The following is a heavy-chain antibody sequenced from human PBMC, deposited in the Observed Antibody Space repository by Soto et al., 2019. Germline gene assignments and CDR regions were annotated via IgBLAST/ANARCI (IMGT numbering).Heavy chain of an antibody. Sequence: GGSLRLSCAASGFTFSNAWMNWVRQAPGKGLEWVGRIKSKTDGGTTDYAAPVKGRFTISRDDSKNTLYLQMNSLKTEDTAVYYCTTANWYSSDRDLYDIPAQRTTVTVS. CDR2: IKSKTDGGTT. CDR1: GFTFSNAW. V-gene: IGHV3-15*07. J-gene: IGHJ3*02. D-gene: IGHD6-25*01. CDR3: TTANWYSSDRDLYDI.